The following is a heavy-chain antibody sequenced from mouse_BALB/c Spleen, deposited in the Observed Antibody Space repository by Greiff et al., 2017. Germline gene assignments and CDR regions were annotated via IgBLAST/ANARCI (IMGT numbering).Heavy chain of an antibody. V-gene: IGHV5-17*02. D-gene: IGHD2-4*01. CDR2: ISSGSSTI. Sequence: EVQLVESGGGLVQPGGSRKLSCAASGFTFSSFGMHWVRQAPEKGLEWVAYISSGSSTIYYAHTVKGRFTISMDNPKNTLFLQMTSLRSEDTAMYYCARGYEYGGDYLDYWGQGTTLTVSS. J-gene: IGHJ2*01. CDR3: ARGYEYGGDYLDY. CDR1: GFTFSSFG.